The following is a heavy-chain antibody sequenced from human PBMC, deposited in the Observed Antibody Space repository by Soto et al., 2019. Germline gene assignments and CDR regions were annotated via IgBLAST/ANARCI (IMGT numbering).Heavy chain of an antibody. D-gene: IGHD3-22*01. CDR2: IWYDGSNK. CDR3: ARDRGPDSSGFLDY. Sequence: PGGSLRLSCAASGFTFSSYGMHWVRQAPGKGLEWVAVIWYDGSNKYYADSVKGRFTISRDNSKNTLYLQMNSLRAEDTAVYYCARDRGPDSSGFLDYWGQGTLVTVSS. J-gene: IGHJ4*02. CDR1: GFTFSSYG. V-gene: IGHV3-33*01.